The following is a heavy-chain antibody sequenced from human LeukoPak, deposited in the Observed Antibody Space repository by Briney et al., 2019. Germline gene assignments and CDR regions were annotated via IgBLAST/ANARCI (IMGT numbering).Heavy chain of an antibody. Sequence: SVKVSCKASGGTFSSYAISWVRQAPGQGLEWVGRIIPIFGIANYAQKFQGRVTITADKSTSTAYMELSSLRSEDTAVYYCARGPENDFTFDYWGQGTLVTVSS. CDR2: IIPIFGIA. V-gene: IGHV1-69*04. J-gene: IGHJ4*02. CDR3: ARGPENDFTFDY. CDR1: GGTFSSYA. D-gene: IGHD2-21*02.